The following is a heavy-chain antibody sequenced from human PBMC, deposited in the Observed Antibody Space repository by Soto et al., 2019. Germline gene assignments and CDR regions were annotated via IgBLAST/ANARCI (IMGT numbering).Heavy chain of an antibody. Sequence: GGSLRLSCAASGFNLGGYWMHWVRQVPGKGLGWASRITDYGGTTNYADSVEGRFTISRDNAKSDVYLQMNNLRAEDTAVYYCARGRLQPFDYWGQGPLVTVSS. CDR3: ARGRLQPFDY. CDR1: GFNLGGYW. J-gene: IGHJ4*02. CDR2: ITDYGGTT. D-gene: IGHD2-21*01. V-gene: IGHV3-74*01.